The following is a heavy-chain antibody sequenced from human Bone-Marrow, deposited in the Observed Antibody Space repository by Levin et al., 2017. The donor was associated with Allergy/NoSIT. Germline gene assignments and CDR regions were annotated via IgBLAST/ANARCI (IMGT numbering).Heavy chain of an antibody. V-gene: IGHV3-49*03. D-gene: IGHD2-15*01. J-gene: IGHJ4*02. CDR3: SRRTRGQQPARGRTTDY. CDR1: GFAFGDYA. Sequence: PGGSLRLSCTASGFAFGDYAISWFRQAPGKGLEWLGFIRSKAYGGTSEYAASVKDRFTISRDDSNCIAYLQMDSLKTEDTAAYYCSRRTRGQQPARGRTTDYWGQGTLVTVSS. CDR2: IRSKAYGGTS.